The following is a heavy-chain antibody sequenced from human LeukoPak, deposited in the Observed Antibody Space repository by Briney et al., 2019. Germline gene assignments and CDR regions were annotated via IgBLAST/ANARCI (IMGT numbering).Heavy chain of an antibody. CDR2: ISGDGGST. CDR3: AKDFTVTTLYYYYYYMDV. V-gene: IGHV3-43*02. Sequence: GGSLRLSCAASGFTFSSYAMSWVRQAPGKGLEWVSLISGDGGSTYYADSVKGRFTISRDNSKNSLYLQMNSLRTEDTALYYCAKDFTVTTLYYYYYYMDVWGKGTTVTVSS. D-gene: IGHD4-17*01. CDR1: GFTFSSYA. J-gene: IGHJ6*03.